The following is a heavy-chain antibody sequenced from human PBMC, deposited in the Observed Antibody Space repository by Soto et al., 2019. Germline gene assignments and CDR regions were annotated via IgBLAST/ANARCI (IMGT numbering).Heavy chain of an antibody. D-gene: IGHD3-10*01. J-gene: IGHJ5*02. CDR3: ARAIYYYGSGSYFAGFDP. CDR1: GGSISGGGYS. CDR2: IYHSGST. Sequence: SETLSLTCAVSGGSISGGGYSWSWIRQPPGKGLEWIGYIYHSGSTYYNPSLKSRVTISVDRSKNQFSLKLSSVTAADTAVYYCARAIYYYGSGSYFAGFDPWGQGTLVTVSS. V-gene: IGHV4-30-2*01.